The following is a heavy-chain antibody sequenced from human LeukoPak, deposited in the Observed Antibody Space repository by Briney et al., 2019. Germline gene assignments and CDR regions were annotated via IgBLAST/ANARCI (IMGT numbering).Heavy chain of an antibody. D-gene: IGHD3-22*01. CDR3: ARHYDSSPYWYYFDS. J-gene: IGHJ4*02. V-gene: IGHV4-59*08. Sequence: PSETLSLTCTVSGGSMNNDYWTWVRQPPGKGLEWIGCIFYSGSTSYNPSLKSRVSISLDTSKNQFSLKVTSVTAADSAVYSCARHYDSSPYWYYFDSWGQGTLVTVSS. CDR2: IFYSGST. CDR1: GGSMNNDY.